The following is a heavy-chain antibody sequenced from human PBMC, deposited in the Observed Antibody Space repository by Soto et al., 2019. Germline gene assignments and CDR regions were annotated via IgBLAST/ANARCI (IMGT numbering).Heavy chain of an antibody. CDR1: GFTFSSYS. Sequence: GGSLRLSCAASGFTFSSYSMNWVRQAPGKGLEWVSSISTTSSYIYYGDSVKGRFTISRDNAKNSLFLQMNSLRAEDSAVYYCAREGDDYGDYIRAFDFWGQGTMVTVSS. V-gene: IGHV3-21*01. D-gene: IGHD4-17*01. CDR3: AREGDDYGDYIRAFDF. CDR2: ISTTSSYI. J-gene: IGHJ3*01.